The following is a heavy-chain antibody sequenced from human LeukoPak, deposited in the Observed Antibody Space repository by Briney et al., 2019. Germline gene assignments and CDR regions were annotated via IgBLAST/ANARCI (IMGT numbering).Heavy chain of an antibody. CDR2: INPSGGST. CDR1: GYTFTSYY. V-gene: IGHV1-46*01. J-gene: IGHJ4*02. Sequence: ASVKVSCKASGYTFTSYYMHWVRQAPGQGLEWMGIINPSGGSTSYAQKFQGRVTMTRDTSTSTVYMELSSLRSEDTAVYYCARDYKDSNIAVAGIGRFDYWGQGTLVTVSS. D-gene: IGHD6-19*01. CDR3: ARDYKDSNIAVAGIGRFDY.